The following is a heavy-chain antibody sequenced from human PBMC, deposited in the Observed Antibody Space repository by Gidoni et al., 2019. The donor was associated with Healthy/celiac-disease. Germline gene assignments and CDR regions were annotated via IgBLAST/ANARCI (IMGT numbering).Heavy chain of an antibody. J-gene: IGHJ6*02. Sequence: EVQLVESGGGLVQPGGSLRLSCAASGFTFSSYWMSWVRQAPGKGVEWVDNIKQDGSEKYYVYSVKGRFTISRDNAKNSLYLQMNSLRAEDTAVYYCAREGYYEFWSGYPNYYYYGMDVWGQGTTVTVSS. CDR1: GFTFSSYW. V-gene: IGHV3-7*03. D-gene: IGHD3-3*01. CDR2: IKQDGSEK. CDR3: AREGYYEFWSGYPNYYYYGMDV.